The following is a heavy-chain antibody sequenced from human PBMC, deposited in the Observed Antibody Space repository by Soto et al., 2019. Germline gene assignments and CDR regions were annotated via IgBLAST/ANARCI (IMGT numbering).Heavy chain of an antibody. CDR3: ARDPRGYGSGRAREYGMDV. CDR2: SIPILGIA. V-gene: IGHV1-69*08. J-gene: IGHJ6*02. Sequence: QVQLVQSGAEVKKPASSVKVSCKASGGTFSSYTISWVRQAPGQGLGWRGRSIPILGIANYAPTFQGRVTITADKSTRTAYMELSSLRSEDRAVYYCARDPRGYGSGRAREYGMDVWGQGTTVTVSS. D-gene: IGHD3-10*01. CDR1: GGTFSSYT.